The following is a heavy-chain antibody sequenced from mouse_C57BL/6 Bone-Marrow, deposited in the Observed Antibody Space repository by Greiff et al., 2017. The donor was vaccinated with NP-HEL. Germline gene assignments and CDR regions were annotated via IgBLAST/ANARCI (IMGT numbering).Heavy chain of an antibody. V-gene: IGHV8-8*01. Sequence: QVTLKESGPGILQPSQTLSLTCSFSGFSLSTFGMGVGWIRQPSGKGLEWLAHIWWDDDKYYNPALKSRLTISKDTSKHQVFLKIANVDTADTATYYCARIAYDYDKRQRYYFDYWGQGTTLTVSS. CDR1: GFSLSTFGMG. CDR2: IWWDDDK. CDR3: ARIAYDYDKRQRYYFDY. D-gene: IGHD2-4*01. J-gene: IGHJ2*01.